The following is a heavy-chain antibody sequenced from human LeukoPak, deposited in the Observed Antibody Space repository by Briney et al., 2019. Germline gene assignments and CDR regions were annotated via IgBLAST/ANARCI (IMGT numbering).Heavy chain of an antibody. D-gene: IGHD2-2*01. Sequence: PGGSLRLSCAASGFTFSTYSMNWVRQAPGKGLEWVSSISSTSKYVYHADSVKGRFTVSRDNAKNSLFLQMNSLRAEDTAVYYCASHVGSTRNFDYWGQGTLVTVSS. CDR1: GFTFSTYS. J-gene: IGHJ4*02. V-gene: IGHV3-21*01. CDR3: ASHVGSTRNFDY. CDR2: ISSTSKYV.